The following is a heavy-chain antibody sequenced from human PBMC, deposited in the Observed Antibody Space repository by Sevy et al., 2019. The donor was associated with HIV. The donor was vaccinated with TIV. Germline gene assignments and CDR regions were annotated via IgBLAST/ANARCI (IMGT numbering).Heavy chain of an antibody. V-gene: IGHV3-23*01. CDR2: ISGSGGST. CDR1: GFTFSSYA. Sequence: GGSLRLSCAASGFTFSSYAMSWVRQAPGKGLEWVSAISGSGGSTYYADSVKGRFTISRDNSKNPLYLQMNSLRAEDTAVYYCAKDHIVVVPAAKGGDAFDIWGQGTMVTVSS. CDR3: AKDHIVVVPAAKGGDAFDI. J-gene: IGHJ3*02. D-gene: IGHD2-2*01.